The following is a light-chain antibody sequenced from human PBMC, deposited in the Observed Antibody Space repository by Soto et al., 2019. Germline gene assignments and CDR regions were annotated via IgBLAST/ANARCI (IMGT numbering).Light chain of an antibody. J-gene: IGKJ3*01. V-gene: IGKV3-11*01. CDR2: DAS. CDR3: QHRSNWPS. Sequence: EIVLTQSPATLSLSPGERATLSCRASQGVSSYLAWYQQKPGQAHRLLIYDASNRATGIPARFSGSGSGTDFTLTISSLEPEDFAVYYCQHRSNWPSFGPGTKVDIK. CDR1: QGVSSY.